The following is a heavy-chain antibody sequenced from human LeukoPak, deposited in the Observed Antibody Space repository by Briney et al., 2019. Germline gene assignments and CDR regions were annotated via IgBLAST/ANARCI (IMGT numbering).Heavy chain of an antibody. D-gene: IGHD1-26*01. V-gene: IGHV3-23*01. CDR3: AKEYYVLLVFALGGSFDY. CDR1: GFTFSSYA. J-gene: IGHJ4*02. CDR2: ISGNGRST. Sequence: GGSLRLSCAASGFTFSSYAMSWVRQAPGKGLEWVSTISGNGRSTYYGDSVKGRFTISRDNSKNTLSLQMNSLRAEDTAVYYCAKEYYVLLVFALGGSFDYWGRGTLVTVSS.